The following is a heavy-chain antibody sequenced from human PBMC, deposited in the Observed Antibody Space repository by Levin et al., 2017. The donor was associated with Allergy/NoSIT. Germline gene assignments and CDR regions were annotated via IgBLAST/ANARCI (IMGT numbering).Heavy chain of an antibody. CDR3: ARVRETSDSGSHYLGY. CDR2: MNPNSGNT. Sequence: GESLKISCKASGYTFTIHDLSWVRQAAGQGLEWMGWMNPNSGNTGYAPKFQGRFTMTRDTSISTAYMELSSLRSEDTAMYYCARVRETSDSGSHYLGYWGQGTLVTVSS. CDR1: GYTFTIHD. D-gene: IGHD6-19*01. J-gene: IGHJ4*02. V-gene: IGHV1-8*01.